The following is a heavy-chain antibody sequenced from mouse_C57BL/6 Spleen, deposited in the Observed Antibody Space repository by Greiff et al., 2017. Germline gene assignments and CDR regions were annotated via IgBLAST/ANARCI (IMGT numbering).Heavy chain of an antibody. CDR3: AEGDYGSIPWFAY. CDR1: GYTFTSYW. D-gene: IGHD1-1*01. V-gene: IGHV1-69*01. Sequence: QVQLQQPGAELVMPGASVKLSCKASGYTFTSYWMHWVKQRPGQGLEWIGEIDPSDSYTNYNQKFKGKSTLTVDKSSSTAYMQLSSLTSEASAVYSCAEGDYGSIPWFAYWGQGTLVTVSA. J-gene: IGHJ3*01. CDR2: IDPSDSYT.